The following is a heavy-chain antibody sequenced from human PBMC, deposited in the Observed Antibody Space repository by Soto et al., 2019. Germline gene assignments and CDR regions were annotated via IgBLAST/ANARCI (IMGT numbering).Heavy chain of an antibody. D-gene: IGHD1-1*01. CDR2: IYYSGST. CDR3: ARQGTTGTTGPNWFDP. CDR1: GGSISSSSYY. Sequence: SETLSLTCTVSGGSISSSSYYWGWIRQPPGKGLEWIGSIYYSGSTYYNPSLKSRVTISVDTSKNQFSLKLSSVTAADTAVYYCARQGTTGTTGPNWFDPWGQGTLVTVSS. J-gene: IGHJ5*02. V-gene: IGHV4-39*01.